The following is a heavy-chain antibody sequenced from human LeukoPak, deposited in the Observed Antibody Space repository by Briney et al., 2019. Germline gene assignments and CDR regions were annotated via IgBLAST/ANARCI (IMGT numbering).Heavy chain of an antibody. Sequence: SVKVPCKASGGTFISYAISWVRQAPGQGLEWMGGIIPIFGTANYAQKFQGRVTITADESTSTAYMELSSLRSEDTAVYYCALIVVVPAAMDYYYYGMDVWGQGTTVTVSS. J-gene: IGHJ6*02. CDR1: GGTFISYA. D-gene: IGHD2-2*01. CDR3: ALIVVVPAAMDYYYYGMDV. V-gene: IGHV1-69*01. CDR2: IIPIFGTA.